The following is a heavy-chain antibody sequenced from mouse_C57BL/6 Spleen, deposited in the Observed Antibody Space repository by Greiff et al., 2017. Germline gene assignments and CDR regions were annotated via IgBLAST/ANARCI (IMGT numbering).Heavy chain of an antibody. Sequence: QVQLQQSGPELVKPGASVKISCKASGYAFSSSWMNWVKQRPGKGLEWIGRIYPGDGDTNYNGKFKGKATLTADKSSSPAYMHLSSLTSEDSAVYDCACNPLAWFAYWGQGTLVTVSA. J-gene: IGHJ3*01. V-gene: IGHV1-82*01. CDR2: IYPGDGDT. CDR3: ACNPLAWFAY. D-gene: IGHD2-1*01. CDR1: GYAFSSSW.